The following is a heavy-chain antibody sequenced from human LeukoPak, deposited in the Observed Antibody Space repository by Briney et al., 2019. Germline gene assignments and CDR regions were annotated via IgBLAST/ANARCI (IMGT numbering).Heavy chain of an antibody. Sequence: GASVKVSCKASGYTFTSYYMHWVRQAPGRGLEWMGIINPSGGSTSYAQKFQGRVTMTRDTSTSTVYMELSSLRSEDTAVYYCARASTVYDILTGRHPTFDYWGQGTLVTVSS. CDR3: ARASTVYDILTGRHPTFDY. J-gene: IGHJ4*02. V-gene: IGHV1-46*01. CDR1: GYTFTSYY. D-gene: IGHD3-9*01. CDR2: INPSGGST.